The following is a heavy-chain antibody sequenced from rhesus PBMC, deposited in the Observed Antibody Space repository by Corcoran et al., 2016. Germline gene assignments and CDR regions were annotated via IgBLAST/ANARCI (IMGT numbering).Heavy chain of an antibody. CDR1: GFTFSDYY. CDR2: ISNGYGRK. D-gene: IGHD3-9*01. Sequence: EVQLVESGGGLAKPGGSLRLSCAASGFTFSDYYMDWVRQAPGKGLEWVSRISNGYGRKYYANSVKGRYTSSRDNSKNTLSLQMNSLRAEDTAVYYCAKRFCIDEDDYGYYYTDYGLDSWGQGVVVTVSS. V-gene: IGHV3-178*02. J-gene: IGHJ6*01. CDR3: AKRFCIDEDDYGYYYTDYGLDS.